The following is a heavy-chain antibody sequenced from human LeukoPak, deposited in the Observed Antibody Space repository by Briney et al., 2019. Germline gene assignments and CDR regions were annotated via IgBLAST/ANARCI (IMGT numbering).Heavy chain of an antibody. Sequence: GGSLRLSCAASGFTFDDYAMHWVRQAPGKGLEWVSGISWNSGSIGYADSVKGRFTISRDNAKNSLFLQMNSLRAEDTAVYYCARVRDTSMVYDALDIWGQGTMVTVSS. V-gene: IGHV3-9*01. CDR2: ISWNSGSI. CDR1: GFTFDDYA. D-gene: IGHD5-18*01. J-gene: IGHJ3*02. CDR3: ARVRDTSMVYDALDI.